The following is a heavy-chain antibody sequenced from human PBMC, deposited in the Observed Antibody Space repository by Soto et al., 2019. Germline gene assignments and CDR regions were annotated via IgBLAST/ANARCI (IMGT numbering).Heavy chain of an antibody. J-gene: IGHJ6*03. CDR3: ARSSSVAYYYGSGSYKYYYYFYMDV. Sequence: QVQLQQWGAGLLKPSETLSLTCAVYGGSFSGYYWSWIRQPPGKGLEWIVEINHSGSTNYNPSLMCRVPISVDTSMNQVSLKLSSVNAADTAVYYCARSSSVAYYYGSGSYKYYYYFYMDVGGKWTTFTFSS. V-gene: IGHV4-34*01. D-gene: IGHD3-10*01. CDR1: GGSFSGYY. CDR2: INHSGST.